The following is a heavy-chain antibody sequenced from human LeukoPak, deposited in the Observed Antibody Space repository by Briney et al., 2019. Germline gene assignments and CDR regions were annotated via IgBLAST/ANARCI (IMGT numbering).Heavy chain of an antibody. D-gene: IGHD2-21*02. Sequence: KASETLSLTCAVSGGSISSGGYSWSWIRQPPGKGLEWIGYIYHSGSTYYNPSLKSRVTISVDRSKNQFSLKLSSVTAADTAVYYCARGLAYCGGDCYTRSYYFDYWGQGTLVTVSS. J-gene: IGHJ4*02. CDR2: IYHSGST. CDR1: GGSISSGGYS. V-gene: IGHV4-30-2*01. CDR3: ARGLAYCGGDCYTRSYYFDY.